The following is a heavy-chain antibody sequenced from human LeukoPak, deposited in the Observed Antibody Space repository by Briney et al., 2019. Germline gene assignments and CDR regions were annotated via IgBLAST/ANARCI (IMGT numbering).Heavy chain of an antibody. J-gene: IGHJ4*02. V-gene: IGHV1-18*01. CDR1: GYTFTSYR. CDR2: ISAYNGNT. Sequence: GASVKVSCKASGYTFTSYRISWVRQAPGQGLEWMGWISAYNGNTNYAQKFQGRVTMTRNTSISTAYMELSSLGSEDTAIYYCARGLGDYNTDWFPVSGYWGQGTLVTVSS. CDR3: ARGLGDYNTDWFPVSGY. D-gene: IGHD3-9*01.